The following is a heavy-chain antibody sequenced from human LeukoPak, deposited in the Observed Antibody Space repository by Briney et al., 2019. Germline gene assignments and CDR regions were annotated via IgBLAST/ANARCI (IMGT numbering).Heavy chain of an antibody. Sequence: GGSLRLSCAASGFNFNTYTMNWVRQAPGEGLEWVGSIRSKAYGGTTEYAASVRGRFTISRDDSKSIAYLQMNSLKTEDTAVYYCTREVDVDTVMASLGYWGQGTLVTVSS. CDR3: TREVDVDTVMASLGY. V-gene: IGHV3-49*04. J-gene: IGHJ4*02. D-gene: IGHD5-18*01. CDR2: IRSKAYGGTT. CDR1: GFNFNTYT.